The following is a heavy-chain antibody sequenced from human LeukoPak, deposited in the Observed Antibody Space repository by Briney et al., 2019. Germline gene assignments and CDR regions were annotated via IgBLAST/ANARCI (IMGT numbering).Heavy chain of an antibody. J-gene: IGHJ4*02. D-gene: IGHD3-22*01. CDR2: INAGNGNT. CDR1: GYTFTSYA. V-gene: IGHV1-3*01. CDR3: ARAYYYDSSGYGFDY. Sequence: GASVKVSCKASGYTFTSYAMHWVRQAPGQRLEWMGWINAGNGNTKYSQKFQGRVTITRDTSASTANMELSSLRSEDTVVYYCARAYYYDSSGYGFDYWGQGTLVTVSS.